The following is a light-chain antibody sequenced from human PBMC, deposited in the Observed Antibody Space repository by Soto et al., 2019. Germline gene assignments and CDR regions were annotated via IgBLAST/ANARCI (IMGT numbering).Light chain of an antibody. CDR1: QSVSSY. CDR2: DAS. J-gene: IGKJ5*01. Sequence: EIVLTQSPSTLSWSPVEGSTLSFMASQSVSSYLAWYQQKPGQAPRLLIYDASSRPTDIPARFSGSGSGTDFTLTISSLEPEDFALYYCQQRSNWPITFGQGTRLEIK. CDR3: QQRSNWPIT. V-gene: IGKV3-11*01.